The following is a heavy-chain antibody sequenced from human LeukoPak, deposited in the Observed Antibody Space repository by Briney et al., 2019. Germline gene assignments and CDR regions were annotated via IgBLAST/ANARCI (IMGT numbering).Heavy chain of an antibody. V-gene: IGHV3-7*05. D-gene: IGHD3-10*01. CDR1: GFTFSTYW. CDR3: AKELWFVNSYYFDY. J-gene: IGHJ4*02. Sequence: GGSLRLSCAASGFTFSTYWMSWVRQAPGKGLEWVANMNQDGSEINYVDSVKGRFTISRDNSKNTLYLQMHSLRAEDTAVYYCAKELWFVNSYYFDYWGLGTLVTVSS. CDR2: MNQDGSEI.